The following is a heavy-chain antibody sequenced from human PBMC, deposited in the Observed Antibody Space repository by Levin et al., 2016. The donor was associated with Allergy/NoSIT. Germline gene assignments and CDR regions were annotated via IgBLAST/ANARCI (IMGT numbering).Heavy chain of an antibody. Sequence: WVRQAPGQGLEWMGWISAYNGNTNYAQKLQGRVTMTTDTSTSTAYMELRSLRSDDTAVYYCAREEVPATYDDYWGQGTLVTVSS. CDR2: ISAYNGNT. J-gene: IGHJ4*02. V-gene: IGHV1-18*01. CDR3: AREEVPATYDDY. D-gene: IGHD2-2*01.